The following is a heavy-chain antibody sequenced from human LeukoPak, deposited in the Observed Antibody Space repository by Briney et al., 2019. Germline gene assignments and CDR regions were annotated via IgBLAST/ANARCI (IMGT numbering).Heavy chain of an antibody. Sequence: SETLSLTCAVSGGSINGFYWSWIRQPAGKGLEWIGRIFTSGSTAYNPSLQSRLTMSIDMSKNQFSLRLTSVTAADTAVYYCARRSPITLGGDAYDIWGQGTLVTVSS. J-gene: IGHJ3*02. D-gene: IGHD1-14*01. CDR3: ARRSPITLGGDAYDI. CDR2: IFTSGST. CDR1: GGSINGFY. V-gene: IGHV4-4*07.